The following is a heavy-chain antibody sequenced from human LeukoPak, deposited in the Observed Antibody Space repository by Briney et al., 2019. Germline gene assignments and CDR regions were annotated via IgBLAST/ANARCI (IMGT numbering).Heavy chain of an antibody. V-gene: IGHV1-69*05. D-gene: IGHD3-22*01. CDR2: IIPIFGTA. J-gene: IGHJ3*02. CDR3: ARSPLKHYYDSSGYGAFDI. Sequence: SVKVSCKASGGTFSSYAISWVRQAPGQGLEWLGRIIPIFGTANYAQKFQGRVTITTDESTSTAYMELSSLRSEDTAVYYCARSPLKHYYDSSGYGAFDIWGQGTMVTVSS. CDR1: GGTFSSYA.